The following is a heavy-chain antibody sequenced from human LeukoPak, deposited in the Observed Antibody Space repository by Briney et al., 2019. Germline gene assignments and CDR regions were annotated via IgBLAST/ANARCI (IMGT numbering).Heavy chain of an antibody. CDR3: AKEDSSGYYYSFDY. CDR2: IYTSGTT. CDR1: GGSISSGSYY. J-gene: IGHJ4*02. Sequence: SETLSLTCTVSGGSISSGSYYWSWIRQPAGKGLEWIGRIYTSGTTNYNPSLKSRVTISVDTSKNQFSLKLSSVTAADTAVYYCAKEDSSGYYYSFDYWGQGTLVTVSS. V-gene: IGHV4-61*02. D-gene: IGHD3-22*01.